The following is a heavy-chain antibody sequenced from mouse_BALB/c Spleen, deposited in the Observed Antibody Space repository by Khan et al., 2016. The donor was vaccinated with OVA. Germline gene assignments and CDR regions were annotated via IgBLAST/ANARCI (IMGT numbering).Heavy chain of an antibody. CDR3: ASGGYWYFDV. Sequence: QIQLVQSGPELKKPGETVKISCKASGYTFTNYGMNWVKQAPGKGLKWMGWINTYTGEPTYADDFKGRFAFSLETSASTAYLQINNLKNEDTATYFCASGGYWYFDVWGAGTTVTDSS. V-gene: IGHV9-3-1*01. CDR2: INTYTGEP. CDR1: GYTFTNYG. D-gene: IGHD1-1*02. J-gene: IGHJ1*01.